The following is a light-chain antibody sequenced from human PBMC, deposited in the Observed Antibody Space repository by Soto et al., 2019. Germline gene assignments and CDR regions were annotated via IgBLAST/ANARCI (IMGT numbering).Light chain of an antibody. CDR2: GAS. Sequence: EIVLMQSPGTLSLSPGERATLSCRASQSVSNNYVAWYQQKPGQAPRLLIAGASSRATGIPDRFSGSGSGTDFTRTISRLEPEDFAVYYCQQYGTSPPLNFGGGTKVEIK. V-gene: IGKV3-20*01. CDR1: QSVSNNY. CDR3: QQYGTSPPLN. J-gene: IGKJ4*01.